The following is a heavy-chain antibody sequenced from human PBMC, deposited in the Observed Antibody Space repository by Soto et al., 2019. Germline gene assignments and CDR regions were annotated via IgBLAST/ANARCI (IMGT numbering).Heavy chain of an antibody. J-gene: IGHJ4*02. D-gene: IGHD3-22*01. Sequence: PGGSLRLSCAASGFTFSNYAMTWVRQAPGKGLEWVSTISGSGDNTYYADSVRGRFTISRDNSKNTLYLQMNSLRADDTAVYYCAKRPLADSHTDYWGQGTLVTVSS. CDR2: ISGSGDNT. CDR1: GFTFSNYA. CDR3: AKRPLADSHTDY. V-gene: IGHV3-23*01.